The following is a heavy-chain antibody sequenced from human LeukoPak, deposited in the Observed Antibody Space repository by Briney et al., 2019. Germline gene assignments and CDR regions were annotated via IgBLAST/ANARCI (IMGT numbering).Heavy chain of an antibody. V-gene: IGHV1-69*13. CDR1: GGTFSSYA. CDR2: IIPIFGTA. CDR3: ARASGDFWSGYSTYNWFDP. D-gene: IGHD3-3*01. J-gene: IGHJ5*02. Sequence: ASVNVSCKASGGTFSSYAISWVRQAPGQGLVWMGGIIPIFGTANYAQKFQGRVTITADESTSTAYMELSSLRSEDTAVYYCARASGDFWSGYSTYNWFDPWGQGTLVTVSS.